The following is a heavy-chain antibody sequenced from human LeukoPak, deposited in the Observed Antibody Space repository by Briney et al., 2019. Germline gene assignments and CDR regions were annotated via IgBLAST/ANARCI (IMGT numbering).Heavy chain of an antibody. Sequence: GGSLRLSCAGSGFNFSSFVMTWVRQAPGKGLEWVSSISASGRSTYYADSVKGRFTISRDNSKNTLYLQMNSLRAEDTAVYYCAKDQPAAYFDYWGQGSLVTVSS. CDR1: GFNFSSFV. J-gene: IGHJ4*02. CDR2: ISASGRST. V-gene: IGHV3-23*01. D-gene: IGHD2-2*01. CDR3: AKDQPAAYFDY.